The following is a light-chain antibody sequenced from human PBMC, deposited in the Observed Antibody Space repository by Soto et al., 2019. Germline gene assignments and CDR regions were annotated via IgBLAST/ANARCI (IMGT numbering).Light chain of an antibody. Sequence: QSALTQPASVSGSPEQSITISCTGTSSDIGDYDYDSWYQHLPGKAPKLLIFDVTHRPSGVSDRFSGSKSGNTASLTISGVRPEDEADYYCCSYTDIALDVVFGGGTQVTVL. CDR1: SSDIGDYDY. V-gene: IGLV2-14*01. CDR2: DVT. CDR3: CSYTDIALDVV. J-gene: IGLJ2*01.